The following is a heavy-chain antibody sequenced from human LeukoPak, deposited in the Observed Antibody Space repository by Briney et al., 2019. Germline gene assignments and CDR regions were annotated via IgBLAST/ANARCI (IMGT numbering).Heavy chain of an antibody. CDR1: GYTVIAFF. D-gene: IGHD7-27*01. J-gene: IGHJ4*02. CDR2: INPNSGGT. Sequence: ASVKVSCKASGYTVIAFFIHWVRQAPGQGLEWMGRINPNSGGTGYPPTFQGRVTMTRDTSISATYMELNRLTSDDTAVYYCARDLSSTSNWELDYWGQGTLVTVSS. CDR3: ARDLSSTSNWELDY. V-gene: IGHV1-2*06.